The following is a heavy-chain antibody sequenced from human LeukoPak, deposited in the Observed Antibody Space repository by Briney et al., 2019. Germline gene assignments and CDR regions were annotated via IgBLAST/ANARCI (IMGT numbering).Heavy chain of an antibody. J-gene: IGHJ4*02. CDR2: IRSKAYGRTT. CDR3: TRVLWFGESNYFDY. Sequence: GGSLRLSCKASGFTFGDYAMSWVHQAPGKGLEWVGFIRSKAYGRTTEYAASVKDRFTISRDDSKSIAYLQMNSLKTEDTAVHYCTRVLWFGESNYFDYWGQGTLVTVSS. V-gene: IGHV3-49*04. D-gene: IGHD3-10*01. CDR1: GFTFGDYA.